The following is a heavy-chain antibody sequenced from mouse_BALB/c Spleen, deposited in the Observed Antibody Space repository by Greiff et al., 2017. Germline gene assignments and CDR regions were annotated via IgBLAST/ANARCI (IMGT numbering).Heavy chain of an antibody. D-gene: IGHD1-1*01. Sequence: QVQLQQPGAELVRPGASVKLSCKASGYTFTSYWINWVKQRPGQGLEWIGNIYPSDSYTNYNQKFKDKATLTVDKSSSTAYMQLSSPTSEDSAVYYCTRKGAYGSPWFAYWGQGTLVTVSA. CDR3: TRKGAYGSPWFAY. V-gene: IGHV1-69*02. J-gene: IGHJ3*01. CDR1: GYTFTSYW. CDR2: IYPSDSYT.